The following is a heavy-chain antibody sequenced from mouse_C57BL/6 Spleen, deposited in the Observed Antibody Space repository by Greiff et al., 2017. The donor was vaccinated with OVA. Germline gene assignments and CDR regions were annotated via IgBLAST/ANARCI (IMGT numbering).Heavy chain of an antibody. CDR2: FYPGSGSI. D-gene: IGHD2-1*01. CDR1: GYTFTEYT. CDR3: ARDEGGGALDGNVLDY. Sequence: QVHVKQSGAELVKPGASVKLSCKASGYTFTEYTIHWVKQRSGQGLEWIGWFYPGSGSIKYNEKFKAKATLTADKSSSTAYMELRRLTSEASAVYLGARDEGGGALDGNVLDYWGQGTTLTVSS. V-gene: IGHV1-62-2*01. J-gene: IGHJ2*01.